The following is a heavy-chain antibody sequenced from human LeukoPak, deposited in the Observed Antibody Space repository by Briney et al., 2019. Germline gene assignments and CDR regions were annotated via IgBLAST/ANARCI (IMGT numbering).Heavy chain of an antibody. CDR2: IYPGDSDT. Sequence: GESLKISCKGSGYSFTSYWIGWVRQMPGKGLEWMGIIYPGDSDTRYSPSFQGQVTISADKSISTAYLQWSSLKASDTAMYYCARAAEATEDIVVVVAATLGAFDIWGQGTMVTASS. D-gene: IGHD2-15*01. J-gene: IGHJ3*02. V-gene: IGHV5-51*01. CDR3: ARAAEATEDIVVVVAATLGAFDI. CDR1: GYSFTSYW.